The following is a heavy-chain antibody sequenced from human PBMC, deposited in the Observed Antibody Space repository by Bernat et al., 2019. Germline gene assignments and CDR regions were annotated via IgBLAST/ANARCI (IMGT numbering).Heavy chain of an antibody. V-gene: IGHV3-30*01. J-gene: IGHJ3*02. Sequence: QVQLVESGGGVVQPGRSLRLSCAASGFSFSSYAMHWVRQAPGKGLEWVAVISYDGSNQYSADSVKGRFTISRDNSKNTLYLQMNSLRGEDTAVYHCARDLEQLERLASRAFDIWGQGTMVTVS. D-gene: IGHD1-1*01. CDR3: ARDLEQLERLASRAFDI. CDR1: GFSFSSYA. CDR2: ISYDGSNQ.